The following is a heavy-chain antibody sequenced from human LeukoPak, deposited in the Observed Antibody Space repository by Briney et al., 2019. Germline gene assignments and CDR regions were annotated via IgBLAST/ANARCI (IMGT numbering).Heavy chain of an antibody. Sequence: SETLSLTCTVSGGSIMYYYWTWIRQPAGKGLEWIGRIYTSGSTNYNPSLKSRVTMSVDTSKNQFSLKLTSVTAADTAVNYCARESGYYDRSGYFHYFDYWGQGSLVTVSS. J-gene: IGHJ4*02. D-gene: IGHD3-22*01. CDR1: GGSIMYYY. CDR3: ARESGYYDRSGYFHYFDY. V-gene: IGHV4-4*07. CDR2: IYTSGST.